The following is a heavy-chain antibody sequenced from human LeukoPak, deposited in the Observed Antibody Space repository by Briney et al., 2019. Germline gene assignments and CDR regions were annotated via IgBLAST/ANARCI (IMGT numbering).Heavy chain of an antibody. J-gene: IGHJ3*02. V-gene: IGHV1-18*01. CDR3: ARDRYYYDSSGHRAFDI. D-gene: IGHD3-22*01. Sequence: ASVKVSCKASGYTFTSYGISWVRQAPGQGLEWMGWISAYNGNTNYAQKLQGRVTMTTDTSTSTAYMELRSLRSDDTAVYYCARDRYYYDSSGHRAFDIWGQGTMVTVSS. CDR1: GYTFTSYG. CDR2: ISAYNGNT.